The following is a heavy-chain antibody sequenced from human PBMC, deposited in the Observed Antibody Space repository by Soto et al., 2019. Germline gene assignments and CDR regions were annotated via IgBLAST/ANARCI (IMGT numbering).Heavy chain of an antibody. CDR2: ISAYNGNT. D-gene: IGHD2-8*01. J-gene: IGHJ4*02. CDR3: ARDLDTNPPWYFDY. V-gene: IGHV1-18*01. CDR1: GYTFTSYG. Sequence: QVPLVQSGAEVKKPGASVKVSCKASGYTFTSYGISWVRQAPGQGLEWMGWISAYNGNTDYAQKLQGRVTMTTDTFTSTAYMELRSLRSDDTAVYYCARDLDTNPPWYFDYWGQGTLFTVAS.